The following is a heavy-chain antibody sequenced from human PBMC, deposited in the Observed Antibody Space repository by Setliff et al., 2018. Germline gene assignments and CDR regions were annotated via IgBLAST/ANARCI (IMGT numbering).Heavy chain of an antibody. D-gene: IGHD6-6*01. Sequence: ASVKVSCKASGDTSTTYAIHWVRQAPGQGLEWMGWINTNTGNPTYAQGFTGRFVFSLDTSVSTTYLQISSLKAEDTAVYYCARGEYTSLPSGVYYHMDVWGKGTTVTVS. CDR2: INTNTGNP. CDR1: GDTSTTYA. J-gene: IGHJ6*03. CDR3: ARGEYTSLPSGVYYHMDV. V-gene: IGHV7-4-1*02.